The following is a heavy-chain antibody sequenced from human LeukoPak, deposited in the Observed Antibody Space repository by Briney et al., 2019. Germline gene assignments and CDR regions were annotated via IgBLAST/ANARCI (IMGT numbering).Heavy chain of an antibody. Sequence: GGSLRLSCAASGFAFSSHGMHWVRQAPGKGLECVAVISYDGSDKYFADSMKGRFTISRDNSKNTLYLQVNSLGAEDTAVYYCARDHVPADYWGQGTLVTVS. J-gene: IGHJ4*02. D-gene: IGHD2-2*01. CDR2: ISYDGSDK. V-gene: IGHV3-30*03. CDR3: ARDHVPADY. CDR1: GFAFSSHG.